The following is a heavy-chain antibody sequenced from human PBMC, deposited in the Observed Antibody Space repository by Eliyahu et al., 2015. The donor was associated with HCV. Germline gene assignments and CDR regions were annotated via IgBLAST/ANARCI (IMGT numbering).Heavy chain of an antibody. CDR1: GGSISSYY. CDR3: ARVLAEATYQLLNWDYYYGMDV. D-gene: IGHD2-2*01. CDR2: IYYSGST. Sequence: QVQLQESGPGLVKPSETLSLTCTVSGGSISSYYWSWIRQPPGKGLEWIGYIYYSGSTNYNPSLKSRVTISVDTSKNQFSLKLSSVTAADTAVYYCARVLAEATYQLLNWDYYYGMDVWGQGTTVTVSS. V-gene: IGHV4-59*01. J-gene: IGHJ6*02.